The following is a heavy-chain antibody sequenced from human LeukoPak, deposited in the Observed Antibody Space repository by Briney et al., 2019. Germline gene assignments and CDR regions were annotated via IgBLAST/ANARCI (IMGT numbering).Heavy chain of an antibody. J-gene: IGHJ4*02. CDR2: ISSSSNTI. Sequence: GGSLRLSCAASGFTFSTFAMIWVRQAPGKGLEWVSYISSSSNTIYYADSVKGRFTISRDNAKNSLYLQMNSLRAEDTAVYYCARGDCSGGSCYLSLTTIDYWGQGTLVTVSS. CDR1: GFTFSTFA. CDR3: ARGDCSGGSCYLSLTTIDY. D-gene: IGHD2-15*01. V-gene: IGHV3-48*01.